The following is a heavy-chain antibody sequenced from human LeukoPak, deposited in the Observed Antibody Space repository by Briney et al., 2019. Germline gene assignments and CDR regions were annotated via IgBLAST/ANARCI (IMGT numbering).Heavy chain of an antibody. D-gene: IGHD3-22*01. CDR3: ASDSSGYYYPD. CDR2: IIPIFGTA. J-gene: IGHJ4*02. V-gene: IGHV1-69*05. CDR1: GGTFSSYA. Sequence: SVKVSCKASGGTFSSYAISWVRQATGQGLEWMGGIIPIFGTANYAQKFQGRVTITTDEATSTAYMELSSLRSEDTAVYYCASDSSGYYYPDWGQGTLVTVSS.